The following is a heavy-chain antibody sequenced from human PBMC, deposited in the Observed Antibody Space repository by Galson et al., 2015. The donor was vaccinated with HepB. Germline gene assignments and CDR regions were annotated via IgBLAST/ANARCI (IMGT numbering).Heavy chain of an antibody. CDR2: IYTSGST. D-gene: IGHD1-7*01. CDR1: GGSISSGSYY. J-gene: IGHJ3*02. V-gene: IGHV4-61*02. Sequence: TLSLTCTVSGGSISSGSYYWSWIRQPAGKGLEWIGRIYTSGSTNYNPSLKSRVTMSVDTSKNQFSLKLSSVTAADTAVYYCARLPSGTTSGIAFDIWGQGTMVTVSS. CDR3: ARLPSGTTSGIAFDI.